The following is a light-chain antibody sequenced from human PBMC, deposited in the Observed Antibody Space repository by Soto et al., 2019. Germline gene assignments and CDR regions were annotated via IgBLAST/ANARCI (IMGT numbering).Light chain of an antibody. Sequence: DIQLTQSPSFLSASVGDRVTITCRASQGISSYLAWYQQKPGKAPKLLIYAASTLQSGVPSRFSGSGSGTEFTLTIGSLQPEDFATYYCQQLNSYLLTFGGGTKV. J-gene: IGKJ4*01. CDR2: AAS. V-gene: IGKV1-9*01. CDR3: QQLNSYLLT. CDR1: QGISSY.